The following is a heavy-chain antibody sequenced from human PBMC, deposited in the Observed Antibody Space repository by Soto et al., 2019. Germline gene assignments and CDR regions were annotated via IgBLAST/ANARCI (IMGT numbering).Heavy chain of an antibody. CDR3: SRIPGDY. CDR2: MNPKSGKT. J-gene: IGHJ4*02. V-gene: IGHV1-8*01. CDR1: GYTFINYD. D-gene: IGHD2-21*01. Sequence: ASVKVSCKTSGYTFINYDINWVRQAPGKGLEWMGLMNPKSGKTGYAQKFQGRVSMTRDTSTSTAYMELNSLRSEDTATYYCSRIPGDYWGQGTLVTVSS.